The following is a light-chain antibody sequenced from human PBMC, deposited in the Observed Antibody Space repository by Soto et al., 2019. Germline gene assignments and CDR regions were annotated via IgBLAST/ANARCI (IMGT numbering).Light chain of an antibody. V-gene: IGKV3-11*01. CDR2: DAS. CDR1: QSVSSY. Sequence: EIVLTQSPATLSLSPGVRATLSCRASQSVSSYLAWYQQKPGQARRLLIYDASTRATGITARFSSSGSRTDFTLSISSLDPEDVAFYNYQQSSNTLSFGGRIMVEIK. CDR3: QQSSNTLS. J-gene: IGKJ4*01.